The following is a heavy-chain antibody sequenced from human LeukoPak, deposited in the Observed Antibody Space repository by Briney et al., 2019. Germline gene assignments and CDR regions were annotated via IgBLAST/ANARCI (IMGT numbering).Heavy chain of an antibody. CDR2: IRYDGSNK. CDR1: GFTFSSYG. V-gene: IGHV3-30*02. J-gene: IGHJ4*02. CDR3: AKTEMATIFRSGNY. D-gene: IGHD5-24*01. Sequence: GSLRLSCAASGFTFSSYGMHWVRQAPGKGLGWVAFIRYDGSNKYYADSVKGRFTISRDNSKSAVYLQMNSLRAEDTAVYYCAKTEMATIFRSGNYWGQGTLVTVSS.